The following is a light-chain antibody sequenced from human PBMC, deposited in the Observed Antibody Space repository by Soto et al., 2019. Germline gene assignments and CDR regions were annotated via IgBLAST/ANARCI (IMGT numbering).Light chain of an antibody. V-gene: IGKV3-11*01. J-gene: IGKJ4*01. CDR1: QSVSSY. CDR2: DAS. Sequence: EIVLTQSPATLSLSPGERATLSCRASQSVSSYLAWYQQKPGQAPRLLIYDASNRATGIPARFSGRGSGTDFTLTISSLEPEDFAVYYCQQRSNWPPRTFGGGTKVEIK. CDR3: QQRSNWPPRT.